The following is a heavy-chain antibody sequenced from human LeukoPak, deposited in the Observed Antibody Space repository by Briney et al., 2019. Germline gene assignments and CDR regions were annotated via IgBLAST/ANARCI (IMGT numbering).Heavy chain of an antibody. CDR1: GGSFSGYY. D-gene: IGHD1-26*01. V-gene: IGHV4-34*01. Sequence: SETLSLTCAVYGGSFSGYYWSWIRQPPGKGLEWIGEINHSGSTNYNPSLKSRGTISVDTSTNQFSLKLSSVTAADTAVYYCARMDDIVGATSPYDYWGQGTLVTVSS. CDR3: ARMDDIVGATSPYDY. CDR2: INHSGST. J-gene: IGHJ4*02.